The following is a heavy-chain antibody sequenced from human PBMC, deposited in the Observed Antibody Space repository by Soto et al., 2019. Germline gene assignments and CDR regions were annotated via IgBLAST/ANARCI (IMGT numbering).Heavy chain of an antibody. V-gene: IGHV4-34*01. CDR1: GGSFSGYY. Sequence: SETLSLTCAVYGGSFSGYYWSWIRQPPGKGLEWIGEINHSGSTNYNPSLKSRVTISVDTSKNQFSLKLSSVTAADTAVYYCARVRGILTGYYAPYYYYMDVWGKGTTVTVSS. CDR2: INHSGST. CDR3: ARVRGILTGYYAPYYYYMDV. J-gene: IGHJ6*03. D-gene: IGHD3-9*01.